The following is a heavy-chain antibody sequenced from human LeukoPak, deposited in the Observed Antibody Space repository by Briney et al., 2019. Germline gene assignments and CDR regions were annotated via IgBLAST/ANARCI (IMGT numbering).Heavy chain of an antibody. Sequence: GESLKISCKASGYTFTGYYMHWVRQAPGQGLEWMGWINPNSGGTNYAQKFQGRVTMTRDTSISTAYMELSRLRSDDTAVYYCARDLGPCSSTSCPQDYWGQGTLVTVSS. CDR1: GYTFTGYY. D-gene: IGHD2-2*01. CDR2: INPNSGGT. V-gene: IGHV1-2*02. J-gene: IGHJ4*02. CDR3: ARDLGPCSSTSCPQDY.